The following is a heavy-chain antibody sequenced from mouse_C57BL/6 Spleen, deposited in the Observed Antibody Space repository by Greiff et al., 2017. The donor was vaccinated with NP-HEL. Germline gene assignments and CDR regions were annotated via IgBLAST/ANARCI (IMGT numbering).Heavy chain of an antibody. V-gene: IGHV1-66*01. CDR3: ARTDGSSYVGY. Sequence: QVQLQQSGPELVKPGASVMISCKASGYSFTSYYIHWVKQRPGQGLEWIGWIYPGSGNTKYNEKFKGKATLTADTSSSTAYMQLSSLTSEDSAVYYCARTDGSSYVGYWGQGTTLTVSS. J-gene: IGHJ2*01. CDR2: IYPGSGNT. CDR1: GYSFTSYY. D-gene: IGHD1-1*01.